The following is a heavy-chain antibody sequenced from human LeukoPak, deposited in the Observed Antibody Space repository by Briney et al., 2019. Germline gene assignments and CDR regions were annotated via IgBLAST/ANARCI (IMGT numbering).Heavy chain of an antibody. CDR3: ARTDRQYSGGTEDY. V-gene: IGHV3-48*04. D-gene: IGHD5-12*01. CDR2: ISTSSSTI. J-gene: IGHJ4*02. Sequence: GGTLRLSCAASGFTFSIYSMNWVRQAPGKGLEWVSYISTSSSTIYYADSVKGRFTISRDNAKNSLYLQMNSLRAEDTAVYYCARTDRQYSGGTEDYWGQGTLVTVSS. CDR1: GFTFSIYS.